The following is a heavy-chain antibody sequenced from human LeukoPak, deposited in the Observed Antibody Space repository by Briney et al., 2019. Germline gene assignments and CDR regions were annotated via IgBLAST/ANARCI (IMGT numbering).Heavy chain of an antibody. Sequence: AETLCLSCVVSDVFISSYFRTWVRQPAGKGLEWVSRIYTSGSTNYNPSLKGRVTISVDTSKNQFSLKLSSVTAADTAMYYCARGTLYGGWSYYFDYWGQGSQVTVSS. D-gene: IGHD6-19*01. V-gene: IGHV4-4*07. CDR1: DVFISSYF. J-gene: IGHJ4*02. CDR2: IYTSGST. CDR3: ARGTLYGGWSYYFDY.